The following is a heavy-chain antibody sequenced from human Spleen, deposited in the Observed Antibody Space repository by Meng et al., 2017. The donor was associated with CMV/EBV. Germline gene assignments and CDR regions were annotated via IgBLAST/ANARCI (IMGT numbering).Heavy chain of an antibody. CDR3: ARGWTSHSGSCSSTSCYSYFDY. CDR2: IIPIFGTA. CDR1: YA. J-gene: IGHJ4*02. Sequence: YAISWVRQAPGQGLEWMGGIIPIFGTANYAQKFRGRVTITTDGSTSTAYMEVTSLRSEDTAVYYCARGWTSHSGSCSSTSCYSYFDYWGQGTLVTVSS. V-gene: IGHV1-69*05. D-gene: IGHD2-2*02.